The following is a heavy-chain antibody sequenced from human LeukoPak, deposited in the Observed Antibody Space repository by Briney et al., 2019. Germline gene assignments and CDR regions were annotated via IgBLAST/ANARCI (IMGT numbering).Heavy chain of an antibody. CDR2: IYSGGST. CDR1: GFTVSSNY. V-gene: IGHV3-66*01. CDR3: ARVKPSGDYYDSSGYYAIDY. Sequence: GGPLRLSCAACGFTVSSNYMSWVRQAPGKGLEWVSVIYSGGSTYYSDSLKGRFTLSRDNSKNTLYLQMNSLRAEDTAVYYCARVKPSGDYYDSSGYYAIDYWGQGTLVTVSS. J-gene: IGHJ4*02. D-gene: IGHD3-22*01.